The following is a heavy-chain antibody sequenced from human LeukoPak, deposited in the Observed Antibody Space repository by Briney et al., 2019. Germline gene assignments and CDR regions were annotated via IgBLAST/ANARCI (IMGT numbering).Heavy chain of an antibody. D-gene: IGHD3-16*01. Sequence: SETLSLTCTVSGGSISSSSYFCGWIRQPPGKGLEWIGSIYYSRSTYYNPSPKSRVTISEDTSKNQFSLKLSSVTAADTAVYCCARGGGLRLLYYYIHVWRRGTTVSVPS. J-gene: IGHJ6*03. CDR3: ARGGGLRLLYYYIHV. CDR2: IYYSRST. CDR1: GGSISSSSYF. V-gene: IGHV4-39*07.